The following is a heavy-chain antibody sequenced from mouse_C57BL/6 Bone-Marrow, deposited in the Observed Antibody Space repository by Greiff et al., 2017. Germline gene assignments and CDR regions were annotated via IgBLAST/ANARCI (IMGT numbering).Heavy chain of an antibody. Sequence: EVKLQQSGAELVGPGASVKLSCTASGFNIKDAYMHWVKQRPEQGLEWIGWIVPENGGTEYASKFQGKATITADTSSNTAYLQLSSLTSEDTAVYYCTTYLFDYWGQGTTLTVSS. CDR2: IVPENGGT. CDR1: GFNIKDAY. V-gene: IGHV14-4*01. CDR3: TTYLFDY. J-gene: IGHJ2*01.